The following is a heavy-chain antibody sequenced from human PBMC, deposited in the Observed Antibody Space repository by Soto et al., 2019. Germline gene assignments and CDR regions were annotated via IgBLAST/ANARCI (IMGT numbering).Heavy chain of an antibody. CDR2: ISYDGSNK. J-gene: IGHJ4*02. CDR1: GFTFSSYA. V-gene: IGHV3-30-3*01. D-gene: IGHD1-26*01. Sequence: QVQLVESGGGVVQPGRSLRLSCAASGFTFSSYAMHWVRQAPGKGLEWVAVISYDGSNKYYADSVKGRFTISRDNSKNTLYLQMNSLRAEDTAVYYCARDSGSYISYFDYWGQGTLVTVSS. CDR3: ARDSGSYISYFDY.